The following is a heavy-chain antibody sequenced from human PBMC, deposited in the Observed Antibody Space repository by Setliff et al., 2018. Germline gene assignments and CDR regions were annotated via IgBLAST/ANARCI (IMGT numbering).Heavy chain of an antibody. D-gene: IGHD6-6*01. V-gene: IGHV4-4*02. Sequence: SETLSLTCAVSGGSISSPNWWNWVRQPPGKGLEWIGEISPGGSTIYNPSLRSRVTMSVDTAKNRFSLNLTSVTAADTAVYYCATSGILLLVYLSHGAREPWSPSPQYYYKDVWGKGTTVTVSS. CDR3: ATSGILLLVYLSHGAREPWSPSPQYYYKDV. J-gene: IGHJ6*03. CDR1: GGSISSPNW. CDR2: ISPGGST.